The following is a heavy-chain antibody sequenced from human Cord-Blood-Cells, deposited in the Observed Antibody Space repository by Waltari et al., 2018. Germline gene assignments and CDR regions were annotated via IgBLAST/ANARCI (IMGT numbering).Heavy chain of an antibody. CDR1: GGSFSGYY. V-gene: IGHV4-34*01. CDR3: ARGKDYDILTGYFD. J-gene: IGHJ4*02. Sequence: QVQLQQWGAGLLKPSETLSLTCAVYGGSFSGYYWRWIRQPPGKGLAWIGEINHSGSTNYNPSLQSRGTISVDTSKNQFSLKLSSVTAADTAVYYCARGKDYDILTGYFDWGQGTLVTVSS. CDR2: INHSGST. D-gene: IGHD3-9*01.